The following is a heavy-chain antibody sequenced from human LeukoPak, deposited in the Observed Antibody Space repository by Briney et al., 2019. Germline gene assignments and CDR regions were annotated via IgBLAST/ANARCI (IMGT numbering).Heavy chain of an antibody. CDR3: ARVHDYYYYYMDV. V-gene: IGHV3-7*04. J-gene: IGHJ6*03. CDR1: GFTFSSYA. Sequence: GGSLRLSCAASGFTFSSYAMSWVRQAPGKGLEWVANIKQDGSEKYYVDSVKGRFTISRDNAKNSLYLQMNSLRAEDTAVYYCARVHDYYYYYMDVWGKGTTVTISS. CDR2: IKQDGSEK.